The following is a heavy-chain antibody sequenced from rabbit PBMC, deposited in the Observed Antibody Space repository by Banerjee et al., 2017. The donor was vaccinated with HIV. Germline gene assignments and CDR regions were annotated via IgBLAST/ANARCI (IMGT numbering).Heavy chain of an antibody. CDR1: GFSFSSSYY. CDR3: ARDGSGYAYDFHL. V-gene: IGHV1S40*01. D-gene: IGHD6-1*01. Sequence: QSLEESGGGLVQPEGSLTLTCTASGFSFSSSYYMCWVRQAPGKGLEWIACIYAGSSGSTYYASWAKGRFTISETSSTTVTLQMTSLTAADTATYFCARDGSGYAYDFHLWGPGTLVTVS. J-gene: IGHJ4*01. CDR2: IYAGSSGST.